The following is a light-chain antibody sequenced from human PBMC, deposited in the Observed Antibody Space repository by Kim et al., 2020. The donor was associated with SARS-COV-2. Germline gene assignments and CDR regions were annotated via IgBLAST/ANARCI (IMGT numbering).Light chain of an antibody. CDR2: AAS. Sequence: DVQLTQSPSSLSASVGDIVTITCRASQSINNHINWYQQTPGKAPILLIYAASTLQSGVPLRFSVSGSRTDFTLTISSLQPEDFATYYCQQTYSTPPTFGQGTKVDIK. J-gene: IGKJ1*01. V-gene: IGKV1-39*01. CDR3: QQTYSTPPT. CDR1: QSINNH.